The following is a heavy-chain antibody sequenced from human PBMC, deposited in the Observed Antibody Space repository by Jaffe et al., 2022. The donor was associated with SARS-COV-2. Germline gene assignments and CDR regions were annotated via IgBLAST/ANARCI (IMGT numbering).Heavy chain of an antibody. CDR3: ARDSSGSLSPDAFDI. D-gene: IGHD3-22*01. CDR2: ISSSSSYI. J-gene: IGHJ3*02. V-gene: IGHV3-21*01. CDR1: GFTFSSYS. Sequence: EVQLVESGGGLVKPGGSLRLSCAASGFTFSSYSMNWVRQAPGKGLEWVSSISSSSSYIYYADSVKGRFTISRDNAKNSLYLQMNSLRAEDTAVYYCARDSSGSLSPDAFDIWGQGTMVTVSS.